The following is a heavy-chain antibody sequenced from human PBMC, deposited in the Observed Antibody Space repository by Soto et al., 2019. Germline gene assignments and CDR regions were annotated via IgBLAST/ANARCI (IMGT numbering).Heavy chain of an antibody. CDR2: KPYTGSR. D-gene: IGHD7-27*01. V-gene: IGHV4-61*01. CDR3: AKVGWGGDS. J-gene: IGHJ4*02. Sequence: QVQLQESGPGLVKPSETLSLTCSVSGDSVSRGSYHWSWIRQPPGKGLEWIGFKPYTGSRDYNPSLMSRVVISIDRSKNQFSLKLSSVTATDTAVYFCAKVGWGGDSWGQGTLVTVSS. CDR1: GDSVSRGSYH.